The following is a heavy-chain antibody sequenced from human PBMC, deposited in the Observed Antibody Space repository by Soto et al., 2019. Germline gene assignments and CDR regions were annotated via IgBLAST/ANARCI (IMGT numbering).Heavy chain of an antibody. V-gene: IGHV4-61*01. CDR1: GGSVSSGIYY. CDR3: ARGGVRYCSGGSCYYHWFDP. J-gene: IGHJ5*02. Sequence: PSETLSLTCTVSGGSVSSGIYYWSWIRQPPGKGLEWIGYIYYSGITNYNPSLKSRVTISVDTSKNQFSLKLSSVTAADTAVYYCARGGVRYCSGGSCYYHWFDPWGQGTLVTVSS. D-gene: IGHD2-15*01. CDR2: IYYSGIT.